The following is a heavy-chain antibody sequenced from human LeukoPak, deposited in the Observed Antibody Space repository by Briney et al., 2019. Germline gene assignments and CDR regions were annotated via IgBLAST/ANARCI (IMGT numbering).Heavy chain of an antibody. CDR3: AREREDSSGWYGFDP. J-gene: IGHJ5*02. Sequence: GASVKVSCKASGYTFTCYGISWVRQAPGQGLEWMGWISAYNGNTNYAQKLQGRVTMTTDTSTSTAYMELRSLRSDDTAVYYCAREREDSSGWYGFDPWGQGTLVTVSS. V-gene: IGHV1-18*04. CDR2: ISAYNGNT. CDR1: GYTFTCYG. D-gene: IGHD6-19*01.